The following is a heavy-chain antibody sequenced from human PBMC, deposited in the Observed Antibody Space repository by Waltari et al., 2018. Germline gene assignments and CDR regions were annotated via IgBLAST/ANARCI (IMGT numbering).Heavy chain of an antibody. CDR2: IIPIFGTA. CDR3: ARDRGVGATFTTNYYYYGMDV. D-gene: IGHD1-26*01. V-gene: IGHV1-69*01. Sequence: QVQLVQSGAEVKKPGSSVKVSCKASGGTFSSYAISWVRQAPGQGLGWMGGIIPIFGTANYAQKFQGRVTITADESTSTAYMELSSLRSEDTAVYYCARDRGVGATFTTNYYYYGMDVWGQGTTVTVSS. CDR1: GGTFSSYA. J-gene: IGHJ6*02.